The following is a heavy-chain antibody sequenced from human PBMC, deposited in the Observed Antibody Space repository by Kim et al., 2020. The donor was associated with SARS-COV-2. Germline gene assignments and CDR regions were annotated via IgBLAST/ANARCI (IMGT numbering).Heavy chain of an antibody. CDR2: IIPIFGTA. Sequence: SVKVSCKASGGTFSSYAISWVRQAPGQGLEWMGGIIPIFGTANYAQKFQGRVTITADESTSTAYMELSSLRSEDTAVYYCARDGGYGSVFMDVWGQGTTVTVSS. J-gene: IGHJ6*02. CDR1: GGTFSSYA. CDR3: ARDGGYGSVFMDV. V-gene: IGHV1-69*13. D-gene: IGHD3-10*01.